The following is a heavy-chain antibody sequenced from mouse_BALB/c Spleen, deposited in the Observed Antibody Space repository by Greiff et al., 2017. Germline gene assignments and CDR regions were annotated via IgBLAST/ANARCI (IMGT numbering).Heavy chain of an antibody. CDR2: IDPANGNT. CDR3: APLWDDYAMDY. CDR1: GFNIKDTY. Sequence: VQLQQPGAELVKPGASVKLSCTASGFNIKDTYMHWVKQRPEQGLEWIGRIDPANGNTKYDPKFQGKATIPADTSSNTTYLQLSSLTSEDTAVYYCAPLWDDYAMDYWGQGTSVTVSS. D-gene: IGHD4-1*01. V-gene: IGHV14-3*02. J-gene: IGHJ4*01.